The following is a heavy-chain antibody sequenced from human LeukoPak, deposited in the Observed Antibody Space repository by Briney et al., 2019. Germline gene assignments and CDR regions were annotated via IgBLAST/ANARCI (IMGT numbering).Heavy chain of an antibody. J-gene: IGHJ6*03. V-gene: IGHV3-23*01. CDR1: GFTFNNHA. D-gene: IGHD3-3*01. CDR3: AKHLRDVLRFVEWPSENRKYDYNYINA. CDR2: ISDDGVRT. Sequence: GGSLRLSCAGSGFTFNNHAMTWVRQAPGKGLEWVSSISDDGVRTYTADSLRGRFTISRDNSENTVYLQMNSLRDEDTAVYYCAKHLRDVLRFVEWPSENRKYDYNYINAWGSGTTVTVSS.